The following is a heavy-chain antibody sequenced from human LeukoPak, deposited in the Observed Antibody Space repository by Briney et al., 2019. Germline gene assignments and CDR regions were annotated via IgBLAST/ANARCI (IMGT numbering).Heavy chain of an antibody. CDR1: GFTFSTSA. D-gene: IGHD3-3*01. V-gene: IGHV3-23*01. J-gene: IGHJ4*02. CDR2: ISGSGDTT. CDR3: AKASIFGVITTTAFDY. Sequence: GGSLRLSCAASGFTFSTSAMNWVRQAPGKGLEWVSGISGSGDTTYYADSVKGRFTISRDNSKNTLYLQVSSLGAEDTALYYCAKASIFGVITTTAFDYWGQGTLVTVSS.